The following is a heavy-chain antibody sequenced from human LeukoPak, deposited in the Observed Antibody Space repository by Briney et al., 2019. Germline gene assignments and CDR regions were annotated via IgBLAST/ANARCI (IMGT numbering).Heavy chain of an antibody. CDR3: ARCNWGSLDLFDY. CDR1: GYSFTSYW. V-gene: IGHV5-51*01. CDR2: IYPGDSDT. J-gene: IGHJ4*02. Sequence: GESLKISCKGSGYSFTSYWIGWVRQMPGKGLEWMGIIYPGDSDTRYSPSFQGQATISADKSISTASLQWSSLKASDTAMYYCARCNWGSLDLFDYWGQGTLVTVSS. D-gene: IGHD7-27*01.